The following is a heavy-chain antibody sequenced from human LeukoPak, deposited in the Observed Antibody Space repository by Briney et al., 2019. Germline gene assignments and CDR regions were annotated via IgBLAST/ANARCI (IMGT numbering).Heavy chain of an antibody. Sequence: ASVKVSCKASGYTFTGYYMHWVRQAPGQGLEWMGWINPNSGGTNYAQKFQGRVTMTRDTSISTAYMELSRLRSDDTAVYYCAREGEMATTEDAFDIWGQGTMVTVSS. CDR1: GYTFTGYY. J-gene: IGHJ3*02. CDR2: INPNSGGT. V-gene: IGHV1-2*02. CDR3: AREGEMATTEDAFDI. D-gene: IGHD5-24*01.